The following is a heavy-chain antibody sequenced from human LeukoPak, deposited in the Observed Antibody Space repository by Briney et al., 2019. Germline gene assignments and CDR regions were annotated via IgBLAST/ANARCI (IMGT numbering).Heavy chain of an antibody. Sequence: PSETLSLTCIVSGASIRSSSYYWGWIRQSPGKGLEWIASVHHSGSTYDTPSLKSRVTISVDTAKNQFSLKLTSVSAADTAVYYCARRSTVAGRGRFDPWGQGTLVTVSS. D-gene: IGHD6-19*01. CDR3: ARRSTVAGRGRFDP. CDR1: GASIRSSSYY. CDR2: VHHSGST. J-gene: IGHJ5*02. V-gene: IGHV4-39*01.